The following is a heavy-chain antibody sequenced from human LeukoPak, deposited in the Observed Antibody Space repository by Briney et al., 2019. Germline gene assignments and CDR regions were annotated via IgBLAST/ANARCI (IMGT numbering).Heavy chain of an antibody. V-gene: IGHV3-30*18. CDR1: GFTFSSYG. D-gene: IGHD6-6*01. CDR2: ISYDGSNE. Sequence: GRSLRLSCAASGFTFSSYGMHWVRQAPGKGLEWVAVISYDGSNEYYADSVKGRFTISRDNSKNTLYLQMNSLRAEDTAVYYCAKDRSSSFDYWGQGTLVTVSS. CDR3: AKDRSSSFDY. J-gene: IGHJ4*02.